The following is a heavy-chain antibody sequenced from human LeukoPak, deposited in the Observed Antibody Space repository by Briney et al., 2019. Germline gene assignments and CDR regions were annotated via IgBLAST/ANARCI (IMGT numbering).Heavy chain of an antibody. CDR1: GGSIRSYY. J-gene: IGHJ1*01. CDR3: ASSSGYDSAVYFPH. CDR2: TFHTGRT. V-gene: IGHV4-59*12. Sequence: SETLSLTCSVSGGSIRSYYWSWIRQPPGKGLEWIGYTFHTGRTNYNPSLKSRVTISLDTSKNQFSLKVSSVTAADTAVYYCASSSGYDSAVYFPHGGEGTLLTVSS. D-gene: IGHD5-12*01.